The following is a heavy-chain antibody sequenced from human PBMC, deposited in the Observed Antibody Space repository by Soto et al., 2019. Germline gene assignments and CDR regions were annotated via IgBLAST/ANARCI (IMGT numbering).Heavy chain of an antibody. Sequence: GGSLRLSCAASGFTFDDYAMHWVRQAPGKGLEWVSGISWNRGSIGYADSVKGRFTISRDNAKNSLYLQMNSLRAEDTALYYCAKEGYGSGSFDYWGQGTLVTVSS. J-gene: IGHJ4*02. D-gene: IGHD3-10*01. CDR1: GFTFDDYA. CDR3: AKEGYGSGSFDY. V-gene: IGHV3-9*01. CDR2: ISWNRGSI.